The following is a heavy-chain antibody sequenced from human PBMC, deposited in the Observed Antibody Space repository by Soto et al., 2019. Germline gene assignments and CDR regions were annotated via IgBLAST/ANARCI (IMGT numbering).Heavy chain of an antibody. J-gene: IGHJ6*02. CDR1: GGSISSYY. V-gene: IGHV4-59*01. CDR2: IYYSGST. CDR3: ARIIAAAGYYYYGMDV. Sequence: LSLTCTVSGGSISSYYWSWIRQPPGKGLEWIGYIYYSGSTNYNPFLKSRVTISVDTSKNQFSLKLSSVTAADTAVYYCARIIAAAGYYYYGMDVWGQGTTVTVSS. D-gene: IGHD6-13*01.